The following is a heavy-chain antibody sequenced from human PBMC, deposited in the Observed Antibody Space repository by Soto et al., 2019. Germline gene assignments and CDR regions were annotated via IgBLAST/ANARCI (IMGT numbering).Heavy chain of an antibody. V-gene: IGHV3-23*01. CDR1: GFTFSTYA. CDR2: VSASGLNT. Sequence: GGSLRLSCAASGFTFSTYAMAWVRQAPGKGLEWVSGVSASGLNTDYADPVKGRFYISRDNSKNTVSLHMNSLRAEDTAVYYCAKEYRNYYDSSGPIPFGYWGQGTLVTVSS. CDR3: AKEYRNYYDSSGPIPFGY. J-gene: IGHJ4*02. D-gene: IGHD3-22*01.